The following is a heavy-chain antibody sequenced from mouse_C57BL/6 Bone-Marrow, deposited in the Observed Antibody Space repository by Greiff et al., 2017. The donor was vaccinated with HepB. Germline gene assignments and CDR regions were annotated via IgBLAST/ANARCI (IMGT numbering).Heavy chain of an antibody. Sequence: EVKLVESGGGLVKPGGSLKLSCAASGFTFSSYAMSWVRQTPEKRLEWVATISDGGSYTNYPDNVKGRFTISRDNAKNNLYLQMSHLTSEDTAMYYCARALYYDYAFDYWGQGTTLTVSS. J-gene: IGHJ2*01. CDR1: GFTFSSYA. CDR2: ISDGGSYT. D-gene: IGHD2-4*01. CDR3: ARALYYDYAFDY. V-gene: IGHV5-4*03.